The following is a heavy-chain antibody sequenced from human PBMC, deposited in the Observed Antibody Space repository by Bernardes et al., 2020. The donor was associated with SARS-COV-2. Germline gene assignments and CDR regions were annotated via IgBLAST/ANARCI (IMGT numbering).Heavy chain of an antibody. CDR3: ARGVPKWYQRPWGYSSGCNHDY. Sequence: SESLSLTCAVYGGSFSGYYWSWIREPPGKGLVWLGEINHSGSTNYNPSLKSRVTISVDTSKNQFSLKLTSVTAADTAVYYCARGVPKWYQRPWGYSSGCNHDYWGQGTLVTVSS. CDR1: GGSFSGYY. V-gene: IGHV4-34*01. D-gene: IGHD6-19*01. J-gene: IGHJ4*02. CDR2: INHSGST.